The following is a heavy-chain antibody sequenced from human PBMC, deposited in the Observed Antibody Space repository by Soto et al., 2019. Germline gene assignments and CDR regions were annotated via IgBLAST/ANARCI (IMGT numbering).Heavy chain of an antibody. CDR1: GLTFSYYW. J-gene: IGHJ4*02. D-gene: IGHD3-10*01. V-gene: IGHV3-7*04. CDR2: INADGNEN. Sequence: EVQLVESGGTLVQPGGSLRLSCATSGLTFSYYWMSWVRQAPGKGLEWVANINADGNENYHVDSVEGRFTISRDNAKNSLYLQMNSLRVEDTALYYCARAGAHGSVDYWGQGTLVTVSS. CDR3: ARAGAHGSVDY.